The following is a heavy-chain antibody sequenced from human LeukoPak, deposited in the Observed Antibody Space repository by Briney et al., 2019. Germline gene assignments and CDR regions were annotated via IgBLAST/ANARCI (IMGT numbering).Heavy chain of an antibody. CDR1: GYTFTGYY. CDR2: INPNSGGT. J-gene: IGHJ6*02. CDR3: ARALGYCSGGSCYDDYYYYGMGV. V-gene: IGHV1-2*04. Sequence: VASVKVSCKASGYTFTGYYMHWVRQAPGQGLEWMGWINPNSGGTNYAQKFQGWATMTRDTSISTAYMELSRLRSDDTAVYYCARALGYCSGGSCYDDYYYYGMGVWGQGTTVTVSS. D-gene: IGHD2-15*01.